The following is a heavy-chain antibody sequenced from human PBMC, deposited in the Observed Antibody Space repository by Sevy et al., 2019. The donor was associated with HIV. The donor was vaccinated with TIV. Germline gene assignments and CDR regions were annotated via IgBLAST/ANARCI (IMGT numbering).Heavy chain of an antibody. D-gene: IGHD2-15*01. CDR1: GFTFSSYA. CDR2: ISYDGSNK. J-gene: IGHJ4*02. Sequence: GGSLRFSCAASGFTFSSYAMHWVRQAPGKGLEWVAVISYDGSNKYYADSVKGRFTISRDNSKNTLYLQMNSLRAEDTAVYYCARGGERRCSGGSCYVDYWGQGTLVTVSS. V-gene: IGHV3-30-3*01. CDR3: ARGGERRCSGGSCYVDY.